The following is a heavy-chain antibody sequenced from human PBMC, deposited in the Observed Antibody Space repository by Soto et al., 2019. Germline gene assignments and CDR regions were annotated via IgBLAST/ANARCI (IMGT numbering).Heavy chain of an antibody. Sequence: ASVKVSCKASGYTFTSYGMNWVRQAPGQRLEWMGWINAGNGNTKYSQKFQGRVTMTRDTSASTTYMELSRLRSDDTAVYYCARGYDFWSGPHGPSGMDVWGQGTTVTVSS. CDR1: GYTFTSYG. V-gene: IGHV1-3*01. J-gene: IGHJ6*02. CDR3: ARGYDFWSGPHGPSGMDV. D-gene: IGHD3-3*01. CDR2: INAGNGNT.